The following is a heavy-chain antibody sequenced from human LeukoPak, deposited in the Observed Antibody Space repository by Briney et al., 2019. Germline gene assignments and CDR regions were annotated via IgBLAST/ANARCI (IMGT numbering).Heavy chain of an antibody. Sequence: GGSLRLSCAASGFTFSSYWMSWVRRAPGKGLEWVSYISSSGSTIYYADSVKGRFTISRDNAKNSLYLQMNSLRAEDTAVYYCAREDSSSSYYYYYGMDVWGQGTTVTVSS. J-gene: IGHJ6*02. CDR3: AREDSSSSYYYYYGMDV. V-gene: IGHV3-48*04. CDR1: GFTFSSYW. D-gene: IGHD6-6*01. CDR2: ISSSGSTI.